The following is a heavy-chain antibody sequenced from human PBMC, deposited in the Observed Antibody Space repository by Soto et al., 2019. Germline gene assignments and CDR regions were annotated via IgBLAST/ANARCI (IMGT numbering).Heavy chain of an antibody. Sequence: SETLSLTCTVSGGSISSSSYYWGWMRQPPGKGLEWIGSIYYSGNAYYNPSLKSRVTISVDTSKNQFSLKLRSVTAADTAVYYCARAANYYDSSGPLAFYYYDLDVWGRGTTVTVSS. CDR2: IYYSGNA. CDR3: ARAANYYDSSGPLAFYYYDLDV. J-gene: IGHJ6*04. V-gene: IGHV4-39*01. D-gene: IGHD3-22*01. CDR1: GGSISSSSYY.